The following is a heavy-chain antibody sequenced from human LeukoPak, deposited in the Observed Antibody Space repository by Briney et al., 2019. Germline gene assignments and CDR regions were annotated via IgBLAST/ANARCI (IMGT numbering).Heavy chain of an antibody. CDR1: GFSFSSYW. V-gene: IGHV3-7*01. Sequence: PGGSLRLSCAASGFSFSSYWMSWLPQAPGKALEWVANIKQDGSEKYYVDSVQGRFTISRDNAKNSLYLQMNSLRAEDTAVYYCAREHGIDYWGQGTLVTVSS. CDR3: AREHGIDY. D-gene: IGHD1-1*01. CDR2: IKQDGSEK. J-gene: IGHJ4*02.